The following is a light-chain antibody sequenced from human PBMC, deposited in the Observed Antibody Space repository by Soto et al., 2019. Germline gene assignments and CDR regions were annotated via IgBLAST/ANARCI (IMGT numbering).Light chain of an antibody. CDR1: QSISKN. CDR3: QQSNTIPWT. V-gene: IGKV1-39*01. CDR2: VAS. J-gene: IGKJ1*01. Sequence: DIQMTQSPSSLSASVGDRVSITCRASQSISKNLNWYQQKAGKAPKLLISVASTLQSGVPSRFTGSGSGTDFTLTISSLQPEDFVTYYCQQSNTIPWTFGQGTKVEVK.